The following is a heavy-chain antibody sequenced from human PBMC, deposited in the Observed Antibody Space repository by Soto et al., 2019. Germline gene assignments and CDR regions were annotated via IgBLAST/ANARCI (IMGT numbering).Heavy chain of an antibody. CDR3: ARGRYGDY. CDR1: GYGFTTYA. V-gene: IGHV1-18*01. D-gene: IGHD1-1*01. Sequence: QVHLVQSGAEVKKPGASVKVSCKGSGYGFTTYAITWVRQAPGQGLEWMAWISAHNGNTNYAQKLQGRVTVTRDTSSSTAYMELRRLRSDDTAVYYCARGRYGDYWGQGALVTVSS. J-gene: IGHJ4*02. CDR2: ISAHNGNT.